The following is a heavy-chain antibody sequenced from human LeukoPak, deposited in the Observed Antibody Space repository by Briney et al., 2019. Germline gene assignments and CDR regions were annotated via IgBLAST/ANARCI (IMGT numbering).Heavy chain of an antibody. CDR3: TRGSYYFNY. Sequence: GGSLRLSCAASAFTFSSHAMSWVRQTPGKRLEWVSGISADGANTLYADSVKGRFTISRDNSKNTLYLQMNSLRVEDTAVYYCTRGSYYFNYWGQGTLVTVSS. CDR1: AFTFSSHA. V-gene: IGHV3-23*01. CDR2: ISADGANT. J-gene: IGHJ4*02.